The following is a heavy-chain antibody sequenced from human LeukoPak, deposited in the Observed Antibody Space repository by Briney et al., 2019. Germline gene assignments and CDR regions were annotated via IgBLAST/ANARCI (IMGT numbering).Heavy chain of an antibody. CDR1: GLTFSSYS. V-gene: IGHV3-7*01. J-gene: IGHJ6*02. Sequence: PGGSLRLSCAASGLTFSSYSMNWVRQAPGKGLEWVASIKQDGGETFYVDSVKGRFTISRDNAKNSLYLQMNSLRAEDTAVYYCAREIGYSSGWYDGMDVWGQGTTVTVSS. CDR3: AREIGYSSGWYDGMDV. D-gene: IGHD6-19*01. CDR2: IKQDGGET.